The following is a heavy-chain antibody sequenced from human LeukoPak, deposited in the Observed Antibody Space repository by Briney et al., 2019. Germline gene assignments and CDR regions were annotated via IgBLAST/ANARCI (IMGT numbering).Heavy chain of an antibody. CDR1: GYTFTSYG. D-gene: IGHD1-26*01. V-gene: IGHV1-18*01. Sequence: GASVKVSCKASGYTFTSYGINWVRQAPGQGLEWMGWISGYNGNTNYAQKLQGRVTMTTDTSTSTAYMELTSLRSDDTAVYYCASFSPTTATSDYWGQGTLVTVSS. J-gene: IGHJ4*02. CDR3: ASFSPTTATSDY. CDR2: ISGYNGNT.